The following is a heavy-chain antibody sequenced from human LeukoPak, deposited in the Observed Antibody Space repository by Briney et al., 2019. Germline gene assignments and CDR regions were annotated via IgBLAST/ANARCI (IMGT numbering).Heavy chain of an antibody. CDR1: GFTFSSYA. D-gene: IGHD1-26*01. CDR3: ASGGGATRSGYAFDM. V-gene: IGHV3-30-3*01. J-gene: IGHJ3*02. CDR2: ISYDGSNK. Sequence: GGSLRLSCAASGFTFSSYAMHWVRQAPGKGLEGVAVISYDGSNKYYADSVKGRFTISRDNSKNTPYLQMNSLRADDTAVYYCASGGGATRSGYAFDMWGQGTLVTVSS.